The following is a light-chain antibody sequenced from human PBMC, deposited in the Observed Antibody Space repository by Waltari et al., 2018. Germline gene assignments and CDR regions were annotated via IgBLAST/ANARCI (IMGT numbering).Light chain of an antibody. J-gene: IGLJ2*01. CDR1: SSDISDYNF. Sequence: QPALTQPASMSGSPGQSVTISCTGTSSDISDYNFVSWYQPPPGKGPKLIIYYVTNRAAGVSNRFSGAKSGNRASLTISGLQAEDEADYYCSAYISRSISYVIFGGGTKLTVL. V-gene: IGLV2-14*03. CDR3: SAYISRSISYVI. CDR2: YVT.